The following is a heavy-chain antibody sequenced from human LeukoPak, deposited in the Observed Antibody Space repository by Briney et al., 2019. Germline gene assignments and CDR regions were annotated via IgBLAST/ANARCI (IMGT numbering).Heavy chain of an antibody. CDR3: ARDPYSSGWYYFDY. D-gene: IGHD6-19*01. CDR1: GGSLSSYY. CDR2: IYYSGST. Sequence: SETLSLTCTVSGGSLSSYYWCCVRQPPRKGLWWIGHIYYSGSTNYNPSLKSRVTISVDTSKNQFSLKLSSVTAADTAVYYCARDPYSSGWYYFDYWGQGTLVTVSS. J-gene: IGHJ4*02. V-gene: IGHV4-59*01.